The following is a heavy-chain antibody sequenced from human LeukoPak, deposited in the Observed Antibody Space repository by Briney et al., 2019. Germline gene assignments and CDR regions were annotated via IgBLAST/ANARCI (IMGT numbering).Heavy chain of an antibody. Sequence: SETLSLTCIVSGGSISSYYWSWIRQPPGKGLEWIGYIYYTGSTNYNPSLKSRVTITVDTSKNQFSLKLSSVTAADMAVYYCARDAYSSSEVDWFDPWGQGTLVTVSS. CDR3: ARDAYSSSEVDWFDP. CDR2: IYYTGST. V-gene: IGHV4-59*01. D-gene: IGHD6-13*01. J-gene: IGHJ5*02. CDR1: GGSISSYY.